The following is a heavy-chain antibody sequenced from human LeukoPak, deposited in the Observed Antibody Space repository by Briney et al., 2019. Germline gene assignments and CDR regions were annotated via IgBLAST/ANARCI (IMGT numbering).Heavy chain of an antibody. V-gene: IGHV3-23*01. CDR2: ISGNGYST. CDR1: GFTFSSYS. J-gene: IGHJ4*02. Sequence: GGSLRLSCAASGFTFSSYSMNWVRQAPGKGLEWVSGISGNGYSTWYADSVKGRFTISRDNSKNTLSLQMNSLRAEDTAVYYCAKVNWCSASCADAWGQGTLVTVSS. CDR3: AKVNWCSASCADA. D-gene: IGHD2-2*01.